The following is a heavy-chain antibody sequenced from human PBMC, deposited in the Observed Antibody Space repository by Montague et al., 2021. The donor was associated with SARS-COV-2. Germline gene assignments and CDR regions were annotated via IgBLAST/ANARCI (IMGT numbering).Heavy chain of an antibody. CDR1: GGSISEYY. V-gene: IGHV4-59*08. CDR3: ARHRGFGDLWALDY. D-gene: IGHD3-10*01. J-gene: IGHJ4*02. CDR2: VYFTGST. Sequence: SETLSLTCSVSGGSISEYYWSWIRQSPGKRLEWIGYVYFTGSTDYNPSLKSRVTISVDTSKNQFSLQLASVTAADTAVYYCARHRGFGDLWALDYWGQGTLVAVSS.